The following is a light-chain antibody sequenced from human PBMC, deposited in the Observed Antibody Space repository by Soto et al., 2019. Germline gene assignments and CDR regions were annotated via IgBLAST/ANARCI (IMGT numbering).Light chain of an antibody. CDR2: AAS. CDR1: QSISSY. V-gene: IGKV1-39*01. CDR3: QQSYSTPRT. Sequence: DIQMTQSPSSLSASVGDRVTITCRASQSISSYLNWYQQKPGKAPKLLIYAASSLQSGVPSRFSGSGSGTDFTLTNSSPQPEDFATYYCQQSYSTPRTFGQGTKVEIK. J-gene: IGKJ1*01.